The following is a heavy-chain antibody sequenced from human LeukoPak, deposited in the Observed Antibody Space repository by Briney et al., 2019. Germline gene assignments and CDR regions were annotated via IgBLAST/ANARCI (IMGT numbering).Heavy chain of an antibody. Sequence: ASVKVSCKASGYTFTSYDINWVRQATGQGPEWMGWMNPNSGNTAYAQNFQGRVTMTGNTSISTAYMELISLRSEDTAVYFCARGFRSGSNSGLADNWGQGSLVTVSS. CDR1: GYTFTSYD. CDR3: ARGFRSGSNSGLADN. V-gene: IGHV1-8*01. CDR2: MNPNSGNT. J-gene: IGHJ4*02. D-gene: IGHD1-26*01.